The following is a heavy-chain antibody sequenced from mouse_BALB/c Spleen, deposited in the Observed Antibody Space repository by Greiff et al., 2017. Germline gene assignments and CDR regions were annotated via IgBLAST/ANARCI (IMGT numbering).Heavy chain of an antibody. CDR2: IWSGGST. Sequence: VQLQQSGPGLVQPSQSLSITCTVSGFSLTSYGVHWVRQSPGKGLEWLGVIWSGGSTDYNAAFISRLSISKDNYKSQVFFKMNSLQANDTAIYYWERRGNYDYDEDYYAMDDWGQGTSVTVSA. J-gene: IGHJ4*01. CDR3: ERRGNYDYDEDYYAMDD. D-gene: IGHD2-4*01. CDR1: GFSLTSYG. V-gene: IGHV2-2*02.